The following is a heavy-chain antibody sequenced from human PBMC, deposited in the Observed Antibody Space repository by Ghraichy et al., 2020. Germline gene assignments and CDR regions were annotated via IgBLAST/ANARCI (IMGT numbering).Heavy chain of an antibody. CDR1: GYTFTGYY. CDR3: ARAPPWELPLGY. CDR2: INPNSGGT. V-gene: IGHV1-2*06. J-gene: IGHJ4*02. Sequence: ASVKVSCKASGYTFTGYYMHWVRQAPGQGLEWMGRINPNSGGTNYAQKFQGRVTMTRDTSISTAYMELSRLRSDDTAVYYCARAPPWELPLGYWGQGTLVTVSS. D-gene: IGHD1-26*01.